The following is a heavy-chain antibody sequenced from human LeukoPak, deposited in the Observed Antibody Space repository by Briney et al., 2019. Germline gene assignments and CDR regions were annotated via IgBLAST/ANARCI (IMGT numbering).Heavy chain of an antibody. CDR3: AREDPQTTVPEGMDV. CDR1: GGSLSYYY. J-gene: IGHJ6*02. D-gene: IGHD4-17*01. Sequence: SETLSLTCTVSGGSLSYYYWSWIRQSPGKGLEWIGYIYYSGTTNYNPSLKSRVTISVDTSKNRFSLQLRSVTAADTAVYYCAREDPQTTVPEGMDVWGQGTTVTVSS. CDR2: IYYSGTT. V-gene: IGHV4-59*01.